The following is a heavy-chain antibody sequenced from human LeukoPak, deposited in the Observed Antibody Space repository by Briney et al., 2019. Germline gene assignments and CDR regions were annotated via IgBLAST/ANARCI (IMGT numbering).Heavy chain of an antibody. Sequence: GGSLRLSCAASGFTFSSYSMNWVRQAPGKGLEWVSSISSSSSYIYYADSVKGRFTISRDNAKNSLYLQMNSLRAEDTAVYYCARGRAYCGGDCYQIDYWGQGTLVTVSS. D-gene: IGHD2-21*02. CDR2: ISSSSSYI. V-gene: IGHV3-21*01. J-gene: IGHJ4*02. CDR1: GFTFSSYS. CDR3: ARGRAYCGGDCYQIDY.